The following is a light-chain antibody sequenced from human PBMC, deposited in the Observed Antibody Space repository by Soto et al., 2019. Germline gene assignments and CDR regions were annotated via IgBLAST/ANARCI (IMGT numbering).Light chain of an antibody. CDR1: SSNIGAGYH. CDR3: QSYDSSLSGSM. V-gene: IGLV1-40*01. J-gene: IGLJ3*02. Sequence: QSVLTQPPSVSGAPGQRVTISCTGSSSNIGAGYHVHWYQQLPGTAPKLLIYGNSNRPSGVPDRFSGSKSGTSASLAITGLQAEEEADYYCQSYDSSLSGSMFGGGTKLTVL. CDR2: GNS.